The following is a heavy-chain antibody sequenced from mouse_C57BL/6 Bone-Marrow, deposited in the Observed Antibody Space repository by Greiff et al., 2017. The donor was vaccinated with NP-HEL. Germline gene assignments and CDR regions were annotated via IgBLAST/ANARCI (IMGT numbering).Heavy chain of an antibody. CDR3: TTHITTVVPWYCDV. Sequence: EVQLQQSGAELVRPGASVKLSCTASGFNIQDYYMHWVKQRPEQGLEWIGWIDPENGDTEYASKFQGKATITADTSSNTAYLQLSSLTSEDTAVYYGTTHITTVVPWYCDVWGTGTTVTGSS. J-gene: IGHJ1*03. V-gene: IGHV14-4*01. CDR1: GFNIQDYY. CDR2: IDPENGDT. D-gene: IGHD1-1*01.